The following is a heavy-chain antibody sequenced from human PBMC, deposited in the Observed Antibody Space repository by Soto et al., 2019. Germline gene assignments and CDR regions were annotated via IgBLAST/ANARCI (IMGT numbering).Heavy chain of an antibody. CDR1: GFTFSSYS. V-gene: IGHV3-21*01. Sequence: EVQLVESGGGLVKPGGSLRLSCAASGFTFSSYSMNWVRQAPGKGLEWVSSISSSSSYIYYADSVKGRFTISRDNTKNSLYLQMNSLRAEDTAVYYCARELVGATTGYWGQGTLVTVSS. D-gene: IGHD1-26*01. J-gene: IGHJ4*02. CDR2: ISSSSSYI. CDR3: ARELVGATTGY.